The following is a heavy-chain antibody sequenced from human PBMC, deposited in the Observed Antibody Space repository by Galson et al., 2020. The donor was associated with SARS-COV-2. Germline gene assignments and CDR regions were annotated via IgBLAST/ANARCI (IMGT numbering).Heavy chain of an antibody. D-gene: IGHD3-22*01. Sequence: QLGESLKISCAASGFSFSSYWMSWVRQAPGRGLEWVANIKQDGSETYHVDSVEGRFTISRDNAKNSLYLQMNSLRVEDTAVYYCVGEGGFYKDYWGQGSLITVSS. J-gene: IGHJ4*01. V-gene: IGHV3-7*01. CDR1: GFSFSSYW. CDR2: IKQDGSET. CDR3: VGEGGFYKDY.